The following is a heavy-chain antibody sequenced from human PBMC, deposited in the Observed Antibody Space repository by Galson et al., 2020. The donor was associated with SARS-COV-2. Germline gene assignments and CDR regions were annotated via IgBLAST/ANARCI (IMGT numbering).Heavy chain of an antibody. CDR3: AKDIAGWADTMIVGPPFGY. V-gene: IGHV3-23*01. CDR2: ISGSGGST. D-gene: IGHD3-22*01. CDR1: GFTFSSYA. J-gene: IGHJ4*02. Sequence: GSLRLSCAASGFTFSSYAMSWVRQAPGKGLEWVSAISGSGGSTYYADSVKGRFTISRDNSKNTLYLQMNSLRAEDTAVYYCAKDIAGWADTMIVGPPFGYWGQGTLVTVSS.